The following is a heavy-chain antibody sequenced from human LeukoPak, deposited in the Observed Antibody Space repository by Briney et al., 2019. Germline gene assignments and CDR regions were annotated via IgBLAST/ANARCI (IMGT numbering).Heavy chain of an antibody. CDR2: IKQDGSEK. V-gene: IGHV3-7*01. Sequence: PGGSLRLSCAASGFTFSNYWMSWVRQAPGKGLEWVANIKQDGSEKYYVDSVKGRFTISRDNAKNSLYLQMNSLRAEDTAVYYCARNNYYGSGSQIPDAFDIWGQGTMVTVSS. D-gene: IGHD3-10*01. CDR3: ARNNYYGSGSQIPDAFDI. CDR1: GFTFSNYW. J-gene: IGHJ3*02.